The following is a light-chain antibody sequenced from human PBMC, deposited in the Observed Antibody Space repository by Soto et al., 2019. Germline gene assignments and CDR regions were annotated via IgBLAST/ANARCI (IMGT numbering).Light chain of an antibody. J-gene: IGLJ1*01. CDR2: ESS. V-gene: IGLV2-23*03. CDR1: SSDIGSYKF. CDR3: CSCAGSGNV. Sequence: QSALTQPASVSESPGQSITISCTGTSSDIGSYKFVSWYQHHPGKAPKLMIYESSKRPSGVSDRFSGSKSGNTASLTISGLQADDEADYYCCSCAGSGNVFGTGTKLTVL.